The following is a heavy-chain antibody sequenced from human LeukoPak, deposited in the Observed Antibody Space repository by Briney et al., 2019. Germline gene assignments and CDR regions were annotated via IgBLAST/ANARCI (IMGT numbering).Heavy chain of an antibody. CDR1: GFNIGPYA. Sequence: PGGSLRLSCAASGFNIGPYAMYWVRQGPGRGLEWVSVIKADGSGTFYSDSVRGRFTTSRDNSKNSLYLQMNSPTSDDTALYYCATWAFYHNLDVWGQGTTVAVSS. CDR2: IKADGSGT. CDR3: ATWAFYHNLDV. J-gene: IGHJ6*02. V-gene: IGHV3-43*02. D-gene: IGHD2/OR15-2a*01.